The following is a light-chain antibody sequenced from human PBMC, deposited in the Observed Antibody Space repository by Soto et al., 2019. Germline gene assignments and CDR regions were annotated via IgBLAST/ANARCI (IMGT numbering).Light chain of an antibody. Sequence: EIVLTQSPGTLSLSPGERATLSCRASQSVSSSYLSWFQQKPGQAPRLLIYGASSRATGIPDRFSGSGSGTDFTLTISIQEAEDFAVYYCQHYGRTPPYTSGQGTKREIK. CDR3: QHYGRTPPYT. V-gene: IGKV3-20*01. J-gene: IGKJ2*01. CDR1: QSVSSSY. CDR2: GAS.